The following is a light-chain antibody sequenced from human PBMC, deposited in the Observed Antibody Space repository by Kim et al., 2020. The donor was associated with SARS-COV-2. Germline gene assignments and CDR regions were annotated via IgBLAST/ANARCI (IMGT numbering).Light chain of an antibody. CDR2: DAS. CDR1: QSVSSN. V-gene: IGKV3-15*01. J-gene: IGKJ4*01. CDR3: QQYKSWPLT. Sequence: VPPGERATRSCRASQSVSSNVAWYQQKPGQAPRLLIYDASTRATGIPARCSGTGSGTEFSLTISSLQSEDCAVYYCQQYKSWPLTFGGGTKLEIK.